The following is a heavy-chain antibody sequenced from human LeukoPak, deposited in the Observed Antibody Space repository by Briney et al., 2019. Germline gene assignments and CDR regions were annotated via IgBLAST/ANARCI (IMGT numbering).Heavy chain of an antibody. Sequence: GGSLRLSCAASGFTFSSYEMNWVRQAPGKGLEWVSYISSSGSTIYYADSVKGRLTISRDNAKNSLYLQMNSLRAEDTAVYYCARVVVVPAAIGPHYYYYYYMDVWGKETTVTVSS. V-gene: IGHV3-48*03. CDR2: ISSSGSTI. CDR3: ARVVVVPAAIGPHYYYYYYMDV. CDR1: GFTFSSYE. D-gene: IGHD2-2*01. J-gene: IGHJ6*03.